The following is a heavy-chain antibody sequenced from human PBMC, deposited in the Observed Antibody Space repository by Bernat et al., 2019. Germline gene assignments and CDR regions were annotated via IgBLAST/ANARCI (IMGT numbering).Heavy chain of an antibody. V-gene: IGHV3-15*01. Sequence: EVHLVESGGGLVKPGGSLRLSCAASGFTFSNVWMSWVRQAPGKGLEWVGRVKSKTDGGKLDYAAHVKDRFRISRDDSKTKEYLQMNSRESEDTAVYYCTTLGGTWGQGTLVTVSS. J-gene: IGHJ4*02. CDR1: GFTFSNVW. CDR3: TTLGGT. D-gene: IGHD3-16*01. CDR2: VKSKTDGGKL.